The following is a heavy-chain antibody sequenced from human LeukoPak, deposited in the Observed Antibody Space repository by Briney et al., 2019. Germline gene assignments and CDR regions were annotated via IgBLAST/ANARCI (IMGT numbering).Heavy chain of an antibody. Sequence: ASVKVSCKVSGYTLTELSMHWVRQAPGKGLEWMGGFDPEDGETIYAQKFQGRVTMTEDTSTDTAYMELSSLRSEDTAVYYCATVMTTWASEYYGMDVWGQGTTVTVSS. V-gene: IGHV1-24*01. CDR3: ATVMTTWASEYYGMDV. CDR2: FDPEDGET. D-gene: IGHD4-17*01. CDR1: GYTLTELS. J-gene: IGHJ6*02.